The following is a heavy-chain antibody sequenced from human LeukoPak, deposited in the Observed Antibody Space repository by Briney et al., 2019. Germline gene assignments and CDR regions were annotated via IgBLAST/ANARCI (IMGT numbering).Heavy chain of an antibody. Sequence: ASVKVSCKASGYTFITYGINWVRQAPGQGLEWMGRISPYDGSTNFAQNLQGRVTMTTDTITSTAFMELRSLRFEDTALYYCARDKAPRYTYGLGHWGQGTLVTVPS. D-gene: IGHD5-18*01. J-gene: IGHJ4*02. V-gene: IGHV1-18*01. CDR1: GYTFITYG. CDR3: ARDKAPRYTYGLGH. CDR2: ISPYDGST.